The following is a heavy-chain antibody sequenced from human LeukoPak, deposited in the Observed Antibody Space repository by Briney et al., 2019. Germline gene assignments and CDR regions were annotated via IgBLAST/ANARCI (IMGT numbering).Heavy chain of an antibody. Sequence: GGSLRLSCAASGFTFSSYWMSWVRQAPGKGLEWVANIKQDGSEKYYVDSVKGRFTISRDNAKNSLYLQMNSLRAEDTAVYYCASPWGDISVAGTSWDYWGQGTLVTVSS. J-gene: IGHJ4*02. CDR2: IKQDGSEK. CDR1: GFTFSSYW. CDR3: ASPWGDISVAGTSWDY. V-gene: IGHV3-7*01. D-gene: IGHD6-19*01.